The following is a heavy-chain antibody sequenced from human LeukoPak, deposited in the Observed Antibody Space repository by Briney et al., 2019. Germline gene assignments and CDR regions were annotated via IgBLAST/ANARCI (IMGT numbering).Heavy chain of an antibody. Sequence: SETLSLTCTVSGGSISTYYWSWIRQPPGQGLEWIGYIYDTGSTNYNPSLKSRLTISLDTSKNQFSLKLTSVTAADTAVYYCARSLVRGGPDSSLRWFDPWGQGTLVTVSS. CDR2: IYDTGST. J-gene: IGHJ5*02. D-gene: IGHD3-22*01. V-gene: IGHV4-59*08. CDR1: GGSISTYY. CDR3: ARSLVRGGPDSSLRWFDP.